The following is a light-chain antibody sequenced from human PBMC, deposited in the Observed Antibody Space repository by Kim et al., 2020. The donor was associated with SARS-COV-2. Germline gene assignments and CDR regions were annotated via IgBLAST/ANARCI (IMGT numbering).Light chain of an antibody. V-gene: IGKV1-33*01. CDR2: DAS. CDR1: QDISNY. J-gene: IGKJ4*01. Sequence: SASVGDRGTITCQASQDISNYLNWYQQKPGKAPKLLIYDASNLETGVPSRFSGSGSGTDFTFTISSLQPEDIATYYCQQYDNPVTFGGGTKVDIK. CDR3: QQYDNPVT.